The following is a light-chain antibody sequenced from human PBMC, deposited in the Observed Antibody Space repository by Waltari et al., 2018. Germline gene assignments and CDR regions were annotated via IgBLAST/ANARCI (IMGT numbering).Light chain of an antibody. CDR3: SSYAGSYIFTV. Sequence: QSALTQPRSVSGSPGQSVTLSCTGTSSAVGGYNYVSWHQQSPGKAPKAMIYDVSKRPSGVPDRFSGSKSGNTASLTISGLQADDEADYYCSSYAGSYIFTVFGGGTKLTV. CDR1: SSAVGGYNY. CDR2: DVS. V-gene: IGLV2-11*01. J-gene: IGLJ2*01.